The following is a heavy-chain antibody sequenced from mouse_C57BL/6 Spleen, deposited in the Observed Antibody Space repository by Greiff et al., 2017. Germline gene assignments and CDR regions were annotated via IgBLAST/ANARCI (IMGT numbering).Heavy chain of an antibody. V-gene: IGHV1-55*01. CDR1: GYTFTSYW. CDR2: IYPGSGSP. CDR3: ARVEDWDY. Sequence: VQLQQPGAELVKPGASVKMSCKASGYTFTSYWITWVKQRPGQGLEWIGDIYPGSGSPNYNEKFKSKATLTVDTSSSTAYLQLSSLTSEDSSVDYCARVEDWDYWGQGTTLTVSS. J-gene: IGHJ2*01.